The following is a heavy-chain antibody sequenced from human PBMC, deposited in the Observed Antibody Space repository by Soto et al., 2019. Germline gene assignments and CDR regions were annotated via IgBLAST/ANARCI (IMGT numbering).Heavy chain of an antibody. CDR2: ISYDGSNK. CDR3: AKDRGIAAADAFDI. J-gene: IGHJ3*02. D-gene: IGHD6-13*01. Sequence: GGSLRLSCAASGFTFSSYGMHWVRQAPGKGLEWVAVISYDGSNKYYADSVKGRFTISRDNSKNTLYLQMNSLRAEDTAVYYCAKDRGIAAADAFDIWGQGTMVTVSS. V-gene: IGHV3-30*18. CDR1: GFTFSSYG.